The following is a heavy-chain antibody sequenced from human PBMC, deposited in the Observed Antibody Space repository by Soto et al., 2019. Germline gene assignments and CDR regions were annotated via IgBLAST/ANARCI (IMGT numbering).Heavy chain of an antibody. CDR3: VVEGGGLRPGKYYVLDA. V-gene: IGHV1-18*01. J-gene: IGHJ6*04. CDR2: ITANNGNT. CDR1: GYTFINYG. D-gene: IGHD2-15*01. Sequence: ASVKVSCKASGYTFINYGVSWVRQAPGQGLEWMGWITANNGNTHYEEKFQGRVTMTTDTSTSTAYMELRSLRSDDTAVYYCVVEGGGLRPGKYYVLDAWGKGTTVTVSS.